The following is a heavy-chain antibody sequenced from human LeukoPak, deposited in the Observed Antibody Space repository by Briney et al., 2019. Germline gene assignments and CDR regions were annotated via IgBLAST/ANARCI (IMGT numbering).Heavy chain of an antibody. J-gene: IGHJ3*02. CDR2: ISSSSSYI. D-gene: IGHD4-17*01. V-gene: IGHV3-21*01. CDR1: GXTFSSYS. CDR3: ARMYGDADAFDI. Sequence: PGGSLRLSCAASGXTFSSYSMNWVRQAPGKGLEWVSSISSSSSYIYYADSVKGRFTISRDNAKNSLYLQMNSLRAEDTAVYYCARMYGDADAFDIWGQGTMVTVSS.